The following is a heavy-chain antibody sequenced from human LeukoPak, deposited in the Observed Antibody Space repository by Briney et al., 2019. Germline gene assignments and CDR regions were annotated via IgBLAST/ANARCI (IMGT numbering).Heavy chain of an antibody. J-gene: IGHJ6*03. CDR3: AKEGVAATHYYMDV. Sequence: SGGSLRLSCAASGFSFSSHGMSWVRQAPGKGLEWVSGIIGGAGSTYYADSVKGRFTISGDNSKNTLFLQMNSLRAEDTAVYYCAKEGVAATHYYMDVWGKGTTVTISS. D-gene: IGHD2-15*01. V-gene: IGHV3-23*01. CDR1: GFSFSSHG. CDR2: IIGGAGST.